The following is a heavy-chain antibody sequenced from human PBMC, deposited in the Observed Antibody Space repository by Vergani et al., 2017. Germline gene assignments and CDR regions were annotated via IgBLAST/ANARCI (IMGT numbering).Heavy chain of an antibody. D-gene: IGHD3-10*01. Sequence: QVQLVQSGAEVKKPGSSVKVSCKASGGTFSSYAISWVRQAPGQGLEWMGGIIPIFGTANYAQKFQGRVTITADESTSTAYMEMSSLRSEDTAVYYCARASGHSPFGEPTLDYYWMDVWGQGTTVTGSS. CDR1: GGTFSSYA. V-gene: IGHV1-69*01. J-gene: IGHJ6*02. CDR3: ARASGHSPFGEPTLDYYWMDV. CDR2: IIPIFGTA.